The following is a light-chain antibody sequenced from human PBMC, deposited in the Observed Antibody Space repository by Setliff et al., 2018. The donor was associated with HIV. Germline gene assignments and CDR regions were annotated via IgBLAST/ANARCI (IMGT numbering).Light chain of an antibody. CDR1: SNDVGDYNY. V-gene: IGLV2-14*01. J-gene: IGLJ1*01. CDR2: EVS. Sequence: QSVLAQPASVSGSPGQSIIISCTGTSNDVGDYNYVSWYQQHPGKAPKLMIYEVSIRPSGVSIRFSGSKSGNTASLTISGLQAEDEADYYCKSYTSSTNFYVFGTGTKVTVL. CDR3: KSYTSSTNFYV.